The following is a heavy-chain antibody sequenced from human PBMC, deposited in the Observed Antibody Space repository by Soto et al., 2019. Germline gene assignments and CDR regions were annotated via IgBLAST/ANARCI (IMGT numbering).Heavy chain of an antibody. V-gene: IGHV3-30-3*01. D-gene: IGHD3-22*01. J-gene: IGHJ4*02. CDR1: GFTFSSYA. CDR2: ISYDGSNK. CDR3: ARDPTPDYFDSSGPDDYFDY. Sequence: GGSLRLSCAASGFTFSSYAMHWVRQAPGKGLEWVAVISYDGSNKYYADSVKGRFTISRDNSKNTLYLQMNSLRAEDTAVYYCARDPTPDYFDSSGPDDYFDYWGQGTLVTV.